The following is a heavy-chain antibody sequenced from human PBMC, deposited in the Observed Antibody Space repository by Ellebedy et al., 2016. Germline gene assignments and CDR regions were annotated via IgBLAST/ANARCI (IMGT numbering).Heavy chain of an antibody. CDR2: IYYSGTT. D-gene: IGHD3-10*01. V-gene: IGHV4-59*01. CDR3: ARLRRFGDFHDAFEM. CDR1: GGSISPYY. J-gene: IGHJ3*02. Sequence: SETLSLTCTVSGGSISPYYWSWIRQPPGKGLEWIGYIYYSGTTNYNPSLKSRVTISVDTSNNPFSLKLSSVTAAETAVYYCARLRRFGDFHDAFEMWGQGTMVTVSS.